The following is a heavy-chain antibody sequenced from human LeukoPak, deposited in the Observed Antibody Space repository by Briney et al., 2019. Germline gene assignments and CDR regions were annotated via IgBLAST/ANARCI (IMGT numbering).Heavy chain of an antibody. V-gene: IGHV3-7*01. CDR2: IKQDGSEK. CDR3: DAMAAGGILWPWFDP. J-gene: IGHJ5*02. CDR1: GFTFSSYW. Sequence: GRSLRLSCAASGFTFSSYWMSWVRQAPGKGLEWVANIKQDGSEKYYVDSVKGRFTISRDNAKNSLYLQMNSLRAEDTAVYYCDAMAAGGILWPWFDPWGQGTLVTVSS. D-gene: IGHD2-21*01.